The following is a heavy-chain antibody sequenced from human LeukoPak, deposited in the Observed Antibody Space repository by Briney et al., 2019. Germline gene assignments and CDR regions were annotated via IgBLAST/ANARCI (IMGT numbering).Heavy chain of an antibody. CDR2: TYYRSKWYN. CDR3: ARARRGTYSSSWLNFDY. CDR1: GDSVSSNSAA. Sequence: SPTLSLTFAISGDSVSSNSAAWNWIRQSPSRGLEWLGRTYYRSKWYNDYAVSVKSRITINPDTSKNQFSLQLNSVTPEDTAVYYCARARRGTYSSSWLNFDYWGQGTLVTVSS. J-gene: IGHJ4*02. D-gene: IGHD6-13*01. V-gene: IGHV6-1*01.